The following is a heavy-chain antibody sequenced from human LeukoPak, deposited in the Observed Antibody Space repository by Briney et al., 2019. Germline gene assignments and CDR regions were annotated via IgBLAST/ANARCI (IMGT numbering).Heavy chain of an antibody. V-gene: IGHV1-18*01. CDR2: ISAYNGNT. CDR1: GGTFSSYG. Sequence: ASVKVSCKASGGTFSSYGISWVRQAPGQGLEWMGWISAYNGNTNYAQKLQGRVTMTTDTSTSTAYMELRSLRSDDTAVYYCAGGGIVPPTLDIWGQGTMVTVSS. CDR3: AGGGIVPPTLDI. J-gene: IGHJ3*02. D-gene: IGHD3-16*01.